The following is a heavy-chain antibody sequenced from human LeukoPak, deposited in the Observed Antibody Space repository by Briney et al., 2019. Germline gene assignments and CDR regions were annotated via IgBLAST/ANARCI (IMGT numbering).Heavy chain of an antibody. Sequence: GGSLRLSCAASGFSFSSYAMSWVRQAPGKGLEWVSGISGSSGSTYYADSVKGRFTISRDNSKNTLYLQMNSLRAEDTAVYYCARQHCSGGDCYFFDWGQGTLVTVSS. CDR3: ARQHCSGGDCYFFD. CDR2: ISGSSGST. J-gene: IGHJ4*02. CDR1: GFSFSSYA. D-gene: IGHD2-15*01. V-gene: IGHV3-23*01.